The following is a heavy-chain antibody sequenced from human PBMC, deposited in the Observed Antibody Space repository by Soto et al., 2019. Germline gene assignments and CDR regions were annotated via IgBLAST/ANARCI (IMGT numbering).Heavy chain of an antibody. CDR1: GFTFITFSDYY. J-gene: IGHJ6*02. CDR2: ISSSSSYT. D-gene: IGHD2-15*01. Sequence: QVQLVESGGGLVKPGGSLRLSCAASGFTFITFSDYYMSWLRQAPGKGLEWVSYISSSSSYTNYADSVKGRFTISRDNAKNSLYLQMNSLRVEDTAVYYCARMVHCSGGYCTGGMDVWGQGTTVTVSS. CDR3: ARMVHCSGGYCTGGMDV. V-gene: IGHV3-11*05.